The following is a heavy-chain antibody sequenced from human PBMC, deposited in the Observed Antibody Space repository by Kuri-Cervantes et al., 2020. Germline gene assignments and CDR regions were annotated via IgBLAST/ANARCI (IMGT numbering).Heavy chain of an antibody. Sequence: SLKISWAASGFTFSSYGMHWVRQAPGKGLEWVAVIWYDGSNKYYADSVKGRFTISRDNSKNTLYLQMNSLRAEDTAVYYCARDGVDIVGTFPWYCMDVWGKGTTVTVSS. CDR2: IWYDGSNK. V-gene: IGHV3-33*08. D-gene: IGHD5-12*01. CDR3: ARDGVDIVGTFPWYCMDV. CDR1: GFTFSSYG. J-gene: IGHJ6*03.